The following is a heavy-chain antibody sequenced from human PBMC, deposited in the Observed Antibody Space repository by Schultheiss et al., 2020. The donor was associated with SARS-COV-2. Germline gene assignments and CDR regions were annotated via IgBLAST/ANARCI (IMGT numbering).Heavy chain of an antibody. CDR3: ARGFSSTSANYYYYGMDV. Sequence: SQTLSLTCTVSGGSISSYYWSWIRQPPGKGLEWIGYIYYSGSTNYNPSLKSRVTISIDTSKKQLSLKLSSVTAADTAVYYCARGFSSTSANYYYYGMDVWGQGTTVTVSS. CDR2: IYYSGST. CDR1: GGSISSYY. D-gene: IGHD2-2*01. V-gene: IGHV4-59*01. J-gene: IGHJ6*02.